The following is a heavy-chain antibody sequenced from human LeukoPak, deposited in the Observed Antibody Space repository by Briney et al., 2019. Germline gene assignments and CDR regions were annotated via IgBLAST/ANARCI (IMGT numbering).Heavy chain of an antibody. CDR1: GFTFSSYA. V-gene: IGHV3-23*01. D-gene: IGHD4-11*01. CDR3: AKVGGVSSNRSY. CDR2: ISGSGGST. J-gene: IGHJ4*02. Sequence: SGGSLRLSCAASGFTFSSYAMSWVRQAPGKGLEWVSAISGSGGSTYYADSVKGQFTISRDNSKNTLYLQMNSLRAEDTAVYYCAKVGGVSSNRSYWGQGTLVTVSS.